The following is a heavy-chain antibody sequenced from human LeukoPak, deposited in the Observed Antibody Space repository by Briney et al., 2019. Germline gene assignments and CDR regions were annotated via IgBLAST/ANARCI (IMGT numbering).Heavy chain of an antibody. CDR2: IYYSGST. CDR3: ARERDPTVTVFDY. V-gene: IGHV4-59*01. CDR1: GGSISSYY. J-gene: IGHJ4*02. Sequence: SETLSLTCTVSGGSISSYYWSWIRQPPGKGLEWIGYIYYSGSTNYNPSLKSRVTISVDTSKNQFSLKLSSVTAADTAVYYCARERDPTVTVFDYWGQGTLVTVSS. D-gene: IGHD4-11*01.